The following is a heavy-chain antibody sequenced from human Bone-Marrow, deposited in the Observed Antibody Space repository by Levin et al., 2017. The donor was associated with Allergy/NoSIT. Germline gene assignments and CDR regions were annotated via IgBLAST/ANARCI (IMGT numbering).Heavy chain of an antibody. J-gene: IGHJ4*02. CDR3: ARKWTTTFDY. D-gene: IGHD4-17*01. V-gene: IGHV4-34*01. Sequence: PSETLSLTCAVYGGSFSGYYWSWIRQPPGKGLEWIGEINHSGSTNYNPSLKSRVTISVDTSKNQFSLKLSSVTAADTAVYYCARKWTTTFDYWGQGTLVTVSS. CDR2: INHSGST. CDR1: GGSFSGYY.